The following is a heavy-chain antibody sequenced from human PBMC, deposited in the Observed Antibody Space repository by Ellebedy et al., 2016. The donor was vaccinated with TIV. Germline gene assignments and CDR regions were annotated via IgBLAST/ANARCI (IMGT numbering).Heavy chain of an antibody. CDR3: ARGPATIFGVVKPLDC. Sequence: GESLKISCAASGFTFTAYWMTWVRQAPGKGPEWVANIQQRGIEKNYVDSVTGRFTISRDNAKNSLYLQMNSLRVEDTAVYYCARGPATIFGVVKPLDCWGQGALVTVSS. V-gene: IGHV3-7*01. J-gene: IGHJ4*02. D-gene: IGHD3-3*01. CDR1: GFTFTAYW. CDR2: IQQRGIEK.